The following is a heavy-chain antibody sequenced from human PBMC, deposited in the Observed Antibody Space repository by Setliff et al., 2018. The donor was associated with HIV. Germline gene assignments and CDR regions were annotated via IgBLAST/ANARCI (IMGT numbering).Heavy chain of an antibody. Sequence: SETLSLTCTVSGASINNYYWSWIRQSPAKGLVWIGLIYTSGSTKYNPSLKSRVTISVDTSKNHFSLKLNSVTAADTAIYYCAKKSHGSGTFDSWGQGALVTVSS. J-gene: IGHJ4*02. CDR3: AKKSHGSGTFDS. CDR2: IYTSGST. V-gene: IGHV4-4*09. D-gene: IGHD3-10*01. CDR1: GASINNYY.